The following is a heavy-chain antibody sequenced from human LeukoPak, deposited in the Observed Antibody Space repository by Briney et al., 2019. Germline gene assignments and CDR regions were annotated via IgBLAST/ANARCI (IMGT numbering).Heavy chain of an antibody. V-gene: IGHV3-33*01. CDR2: TWYDGSNE. D-gene: IGHD3-10*01. CDR3: ARDGGSGTPFTYFDY. Sequence: PGRSLRLSCAASGFTFNNYGMHWVRQAPGKGLEWVALTWYDGSNEDYADSVKGRFTISRDNSKNTLYLQMNSLRVEDTAVYYCARDGGSGTPFTYFDYWGQGTLVTVSS. CDR1: GFTFNNYG. J-gene: IGHJ4*02.